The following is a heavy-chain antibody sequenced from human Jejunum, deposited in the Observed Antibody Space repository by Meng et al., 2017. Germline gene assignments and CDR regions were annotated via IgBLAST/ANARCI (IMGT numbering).Heavy chain of an antibody. J-gene: IGHJ1*01. CDR1: GFTFSNYV. CDR3: VKGQVCCGANCNCAHRDQYFQK. D-gene: IGHD2-21*02. CDR2: INNDGGST. Sequence: GESLKISCAASGFTFSNYVMHWVRQAPGKGLEYVAAINNDGGSTYYGNSVKGRFSVARDNSKNTLYLQMGNLRADDTAVYYCVKGQVCCGANCNCAHRDQYFQKWGQGTLVTVSS. V-gene: IGHV3-64D*06.